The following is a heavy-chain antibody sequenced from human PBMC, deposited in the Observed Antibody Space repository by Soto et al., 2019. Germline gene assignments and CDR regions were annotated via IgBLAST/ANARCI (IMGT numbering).Heavy chain of an antibody. CDR1: GGSISSYH. D-gene: IGHD1-26*01. CDR2: VFYTGST. V-gene: IGHV4-59*01. CDR3: ARSYSGTFYGYDT. J-gene: IGHJ5*02. Sequence: LSLTCTVSGGSISSYHWSWIRQSPGKGLEWIGYVFYTGSTKYNPALKRRVTISVDTSKNQFSLKLSSVSAADTGLYYCARSYSGTFYGYDTWGQGILVTVSS.